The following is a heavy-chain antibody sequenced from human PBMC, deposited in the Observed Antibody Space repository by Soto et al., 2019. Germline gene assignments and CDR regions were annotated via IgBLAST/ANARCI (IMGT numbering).Heavy chain of an antibody. CDR2: IRVYSGYT. D-gene: IGHD6-19*01. J-gene: IGHJ4*02. CDR3: ARASDGYRSGWYVGYFDY. Sequence: ASVKVSCKASGYTFTSYGISWVRQAPGQGLEWMGWIRVYSGYTNYAQKFQGRVTMTTDTSTSTAYMELRSLISDDTAVYYCARASDGYRSGWYVGYFDYWGQGTLVTVSS. V-gene: IGHV1-18*04. CDR1: GYTFTSYG.